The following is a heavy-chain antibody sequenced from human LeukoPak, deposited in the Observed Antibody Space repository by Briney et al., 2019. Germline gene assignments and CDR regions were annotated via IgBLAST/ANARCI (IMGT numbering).Heavy chain of an antibody. D-gene: IGHD6-13*01. Sequence: ASVKVSCKVSGYTLTELSMQWVRQAPGNGLEWMGGFDPEDGETIYAQKFQGRVTMTEDTSTDTASMELSSLRSEDTAVYYCATGGPAAGGLDYAFDIWGQGTMVTVSS. J-gene: IGHJ3*02. V-gene: IGHV1-24*01. CDR2: FDPEDGET. CDR3: ATGGPAAGGLDYAFDI. CDR1: GYTLTELS.